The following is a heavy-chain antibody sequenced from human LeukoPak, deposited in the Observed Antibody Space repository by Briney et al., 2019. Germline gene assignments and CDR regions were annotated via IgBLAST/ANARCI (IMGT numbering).Heavy chain of an antibody. D-gene: IGHD3-22*01. Sequence: SVKVSCKASGGTFSSYAISWVRQAPGQGLEWMGRIIPIFGIANYAQKFQGRVTITADKSTSTAYMELSSLRSEDTAVYYCARETYDSSGYSGYWGQGTLVTVSS. CDR1: GGTFSSYA. V-gene: IGHV1-69*04. J-gene: IGHJ4*02. CDR3: ARETYDSSGYSGY. CDR2: IIPIFGIA.